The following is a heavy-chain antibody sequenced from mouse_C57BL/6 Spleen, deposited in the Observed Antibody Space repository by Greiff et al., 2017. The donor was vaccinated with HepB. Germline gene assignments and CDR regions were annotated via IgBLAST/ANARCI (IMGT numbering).Heavy chain of an antibody. V-gene: IGHV10-1*01. CDR3: VRHYDYVRAWFAY. J-gene: IGHJ3*01. Sequence: EVQVVESGGGLVQPKGSLKLSCAASGFSFNTYAMNWVRQAPGKGLEWVARIRSKSNNNETYYADSVKDRFTISRDDSASMLYLQMNNLKTEDTAMYYCVRHYDYVRAWFAYWGKGTLVTVAA. CDR2: IRSKSNNNET. CDR1: GFSFNTYA. D-gene: IGHD2-4*01.